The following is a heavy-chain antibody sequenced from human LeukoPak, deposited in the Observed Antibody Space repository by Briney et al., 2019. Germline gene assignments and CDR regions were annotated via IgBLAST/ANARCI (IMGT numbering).Heavy chain of an antibody. CDR3: EVKMGYCSSSWCLTGSDY. CDR1: GYTLTGYY. V-gene: IGHV1-2*02. D-gene: IGHD2-2*01. CDR2: INPNTGGT. J-gene: IGHJ4*02. Sequence: ASVKVSCKASGYTLTGYYIHWVRQAPGQGLEWMGWINPNTGGTDYTQKFQGRVTMTRDTSISTAYMELSRLRSDDAAVYYCEVKMGYCSSSWCLTGSDYWGQGTLVTVSS.